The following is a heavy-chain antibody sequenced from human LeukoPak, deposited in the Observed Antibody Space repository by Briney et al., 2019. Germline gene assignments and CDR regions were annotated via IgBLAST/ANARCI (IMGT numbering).Heavy chain of an antibody. CDR3: AAVIDY. J-gene: IGHJ4*02. V-gene: IGHV3-30*02. CDR1: GFSFKTYA. Sequence: GGSLRLSCAASGFSFKTYAMHWVRQAPGKGLEWVAFAQYDGSTKYYADFVKGRFAISRDNAKNSVFLQMDSLRAEDTAVYYCAAVIDYWGQGTLVTVSS. CDR2: AQYDGSTK.